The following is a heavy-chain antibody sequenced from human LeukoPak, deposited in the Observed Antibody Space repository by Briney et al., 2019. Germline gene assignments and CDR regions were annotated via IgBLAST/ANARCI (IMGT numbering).Heavy chain of an antibody. CDR3: AREIVSGSLDY. J-gene: IGHJ4*02. V-gene: IGHV3-43*01. CDR2: SAWDDGRT. D-gene: IGHD5-12*01. CDR1: GFTFGDYT. Sequence: GGSLRLSCVASGFTFGDYTMHWVRQAPEKGLEWVSVSAWDDGRTHYADSVKGRFTISRDNIKNCLYLRMDSLRPDDTALYLCAREIVSGSLDYWGQGTVVTVSS.